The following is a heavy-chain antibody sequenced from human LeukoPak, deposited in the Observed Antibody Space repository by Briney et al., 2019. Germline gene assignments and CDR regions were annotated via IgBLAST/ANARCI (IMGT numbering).Heavy chain of an antibody. D-gene: IGHD6-6*01. CDR2: ISGSGGST. CDR3: AKGLLGAARNNWFDP. Sequence: GGSLRLSCAASGFTFSSYAMSWVRQAPGKGLEWVSAISGSGGSTYYADSVKGRFTISRANSKNTLYLQMNSLRADDTAVYYCAKGLLGAARNNWFDPWGQGTLVTVSS. CDR1: GFTFSSYA. V-gene: IGHV3-23*01. J-gene: IGHJ5*02.